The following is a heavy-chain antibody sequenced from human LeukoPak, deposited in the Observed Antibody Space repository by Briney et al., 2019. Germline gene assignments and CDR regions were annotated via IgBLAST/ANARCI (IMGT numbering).Heavy chain of an antibody. J-gene: IGHJ4*02. V-gene: IGHV3-30*04. CDR1: GLTFSSLA. Sequence: GRSLRLSCAASGLTFSSLAMDWVLQAPGKGLEWVGDISYDGTYASYAASVRGRFTISRDNSKNTLYLQMNSLRTEDMAVYYCATESSLSNWGLGTLVTVSS. D-gene: IGHD2/OR15-2a*01. CDR3: ATESSLSN. CDR2: ISYDGTYA.